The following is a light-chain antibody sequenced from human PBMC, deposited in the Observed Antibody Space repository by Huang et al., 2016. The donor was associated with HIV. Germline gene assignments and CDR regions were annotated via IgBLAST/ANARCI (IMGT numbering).Light chain of an antibody. V-gene: IGKV1-NL1*01. J-gene: IGKJ4*01. CDR3: QQYYDIPLT. CDR1: QDLSNS. Sequence: DIRMTQSPSSLSASVGDRVTITCRASQDLSNSLAWFQQKPGGAPKILLWAASRLESGVPSRVSGSRSGTNYTHTISSLQTEDVATYDCQQYYDIPLTFGGGTKVEI. CDR2: AAS.